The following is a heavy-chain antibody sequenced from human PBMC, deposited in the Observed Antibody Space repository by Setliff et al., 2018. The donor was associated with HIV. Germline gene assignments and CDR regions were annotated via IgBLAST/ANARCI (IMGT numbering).Heavy chain of an antibody. CDR1: GFTFSSYG. J-gene: IGHJ4*02. V-gene: IGHV3-30*02. D-gene: IGHD6-13*01. Sequence: GGSLRLSCAASGFTFSSYGMHWVRQAPGKGLEWVAFIRYDGSNKYYADSVKGRFTIFRDNSKKTLYLQMSSLRVEDTAAYYCAKDRQQLDPREFDYWGQGTLVTVSS. CDR3: AKDRQQLDPREFDY. CDR2: IRYDGSNK.